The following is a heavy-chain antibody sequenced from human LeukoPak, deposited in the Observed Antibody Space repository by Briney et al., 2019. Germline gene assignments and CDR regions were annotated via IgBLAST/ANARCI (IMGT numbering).Heavy chain of an antibody. CDR3: AKIIAVAGVDY. CDR1: GFTFSSCG. CDR2: IRYDGGNK. J-gene: IGHJ4*02. V-gene: IGHV3-30*02. Sequence: PGGSLRLSCAASGFTFSSCGMHWVRQAPGKGLEWVAFIRYDGGNKYYADSVKGRFTISRDNSKNTLYLQMNSLRAEDTAVYYCAKIIAVAGVDYWGQGTLVTVSS. D-gene: IGHD6-19*01.